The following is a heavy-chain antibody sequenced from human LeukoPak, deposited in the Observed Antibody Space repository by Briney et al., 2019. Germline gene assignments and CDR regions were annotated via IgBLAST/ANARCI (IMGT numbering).Heavy chain of an antibody. CDR2: IKRDGSEK. J-gene: IGHJ3*01. D-gene: IGHD4-17*01. Sequence: GGSLRLSCAASGFTFNSYWMNWVRQAPGKGLEWVANIKRDGSEKYYVDSVKGRFTISRDNAKNSLDLQMNSLRVEDTAVYYCAKVYRDNGDYFAFNVWGQGSMVTVSS. CDR1: GFTFNSYW. CDR3: AKVYRDNGDYFAFNV. V-gene: IGHV3-7*03.